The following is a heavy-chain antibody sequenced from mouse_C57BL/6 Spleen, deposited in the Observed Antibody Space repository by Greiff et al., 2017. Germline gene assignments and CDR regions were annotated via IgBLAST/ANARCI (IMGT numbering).Heavy chain of an antibody. J-gene: IGHJ2*01. CDR1: GFTFSDYY. Sequence: EVHLVESEGGLVQPGSSMKLSCTASGFTFSDYYMAWVRQVPEKGLEWVANINYDGSSTYYLDSLKSRFIISGDNAKNILYLQMSSLKSEDTATYYCARGPLYSNYEGYYFDYWGQGTTLTVSS. CDR3: ARGPLYSNYEGYYFDY. V-gene: IGHV5-16*01. CDR2: INYDGSST. D-gene: IGHD2-5*01.